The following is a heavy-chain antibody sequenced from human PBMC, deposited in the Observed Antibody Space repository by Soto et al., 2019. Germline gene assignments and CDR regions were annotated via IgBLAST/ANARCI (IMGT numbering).Heavy chain of an antibody. CDR2: ISAYSGNT. D-gene: IGHD1-7*01. CDR1: GYNFNNYG. Sequence: ASVKVSCKASGYNFNNYGIVWVRQAPGQGLEWMGWISAYSGNTNYAQKFQGRVTMTTDTSTSTAYMELKSLKSDDTAVYYCARGYNWNYYEEGIHIWGQGTMVTVSS. V-gene: IGHV1-18*04. J-gene: IGHJ3*02. CDR3: ARGYNWNYYEEGIHI.